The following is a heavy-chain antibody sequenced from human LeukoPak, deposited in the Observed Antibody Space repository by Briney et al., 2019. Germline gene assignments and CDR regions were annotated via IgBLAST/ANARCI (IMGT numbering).Heavy chain of an antibody. J-gene: IGHJ4*02. CDR3: AKESSS. D-gene: IGHD6-13*01. CDR2: ISASSKYI. V-gene: IGHV3-21*04. Sequence: GGSLRLSCEASGFTFSTYGMDWVRQAPGKGLEWVSSISASSKYIWYADSVKGRFTISRDNSKNTLYLQMNSLRAEDTAVYYCAKESSSWGQGTLVTVSS. CDR1: GFTFSTYG.